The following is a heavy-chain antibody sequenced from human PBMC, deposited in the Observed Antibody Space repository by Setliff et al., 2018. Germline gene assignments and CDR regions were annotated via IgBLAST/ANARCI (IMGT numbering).Heavy chain of an antibody. D-gene: IGHD6-19*01. Sequence: ASVKVSCKASGNSFSSFSITWVRQAPGQGLEWMGWVSTYNGDTKYAQNFRGRVTMTTDMSASTVYMELRTLRSDDTAVYFCARRPIALAGYRKGAFDIWGQGTMVTVSS. CDR2: VSTYNGDT. CDR1: GNSFSSFS. CDR3: ARRPIALAGYRKGAFDI. J-gene: IGHJ3*02. V-gene: IGHV1-18*01.